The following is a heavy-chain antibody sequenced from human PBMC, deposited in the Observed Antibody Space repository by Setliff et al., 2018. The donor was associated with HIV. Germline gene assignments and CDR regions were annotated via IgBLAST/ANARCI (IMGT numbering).Heavy chain of an antibody. CDR1: GGSFSTYA. D-gene: IGHD3-10*01. Sequence: ASVKVSCKASGGSFSTYAITWVRQAPGQGLEWMGGIIPIFGTANYALNFQDRVTITADESTSTAYMELSSLRSEDTAVYYCATFYDSGTLTSFDYWGQGTLVTVSS. V-gene: IGHV1-69*13. CDR2: IIPIFGTA. J-gene: IGHJ4*02. CDR3: ATFYDSGTLTSFDY.